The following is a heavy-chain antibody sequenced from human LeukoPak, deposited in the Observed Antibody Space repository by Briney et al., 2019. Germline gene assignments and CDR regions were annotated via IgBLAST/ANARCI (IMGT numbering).Heavy chain of an antibody. CDR1: GYTFTGYY. CDR2: INPNSGGT. CDR3: AGDSGSYFHHFDY. Sequence: ASVKVSCKASGYTFTGYYMHWVRQAPGRGLEWMGWINPNSGGTNYGQKFQGRVTMTRDTSISTAYMELSRLRSDDTAVYYCAGDSGSYFHHFDYWGQGTLVTVSS. J-gene: IGHJ4*02. D-gene: IGHD1-26*01. V-gene: IGHV1-2*02.